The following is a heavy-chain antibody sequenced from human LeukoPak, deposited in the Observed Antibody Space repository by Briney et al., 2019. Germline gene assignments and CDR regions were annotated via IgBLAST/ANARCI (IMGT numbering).Heavy chain of an antibody. CDR1: GFTFSDYY. Sequence: GGSLILSCAASGFTFSDYYMSWIRQAPGKGLERVSYISSSGSTIYYADSVKGRFTISRDNAKNSLYLQMNSPRAEDTALYYCAKDIAVDTAMGDWYFDLWGRGTLVTVSS. D-gene: IGHD5-18*01. J-gene: IGHJ2*01. V-gene: IGHV3-11*01. CDR2: ISSSGSTI. CDR3: AKDIAVDTAMGDWYFDL.